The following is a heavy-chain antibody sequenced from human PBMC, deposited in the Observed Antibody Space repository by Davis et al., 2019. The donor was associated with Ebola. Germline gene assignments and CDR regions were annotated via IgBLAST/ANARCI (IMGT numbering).Heavy chain of an antibody. CDR2: ISSSSSYI. CDR3: AREGGIVVVPAAIRGLYGMDV. J-gene: IGHJ6*02. V-gene: IGHV3-21*01. Sequence: GESLKISCAASGFTFSSYSMNWVRQAPGKGLEWVSSISSSSSYIYYADSVKGRFTISRDNAKNSLYLQMNSLRAEDTAVYSCAREGGIVVVPAAIRGLYGMDVWGQGTTVTVSS. D-gene: IGHD2-2*02. CDR1: GFTFSSYS.